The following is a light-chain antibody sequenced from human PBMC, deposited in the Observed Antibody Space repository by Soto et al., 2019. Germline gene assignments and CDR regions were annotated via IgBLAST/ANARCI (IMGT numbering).Light chain of an antibody. CDR2: AAS. Sequence: VIWMTQSPSLLSASTGDRVTIFCRTSQAISSYFAWYQQKPGKAPELLIYAASTLQSGVPSRFSGSGSGTDFTLTISCLQSEDFATYYCQQYYSFPPTFGQGTKVDIK. V-gene: IGKV1D-8*01. J-gene: IGKJ1*01. CDR1: QAISSY. CDR3: QQYYSFPPT.